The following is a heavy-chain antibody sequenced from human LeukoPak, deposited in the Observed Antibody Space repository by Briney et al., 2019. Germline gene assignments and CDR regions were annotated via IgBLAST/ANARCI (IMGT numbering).Heavy chain of an antibody. D-gene: IGHD3-10*01. V-gene: IGHV4-38-2*02. CDR2: IYYSGST. Sequence: SETLSLTCTVSGYSISSGYYWGWIRQPPGKGLEWIGYIYYSGSTNYNPSLKSRVTMSVDTSKNQFSLKLSSVTAADTAVYYCARDRYYYGSGDHMDVWGKGTTVTISS. CDR1: GYSISSGYY. J-gene: IGHJ6*03. CDR3: ARDRYYYGSGDHMDV.